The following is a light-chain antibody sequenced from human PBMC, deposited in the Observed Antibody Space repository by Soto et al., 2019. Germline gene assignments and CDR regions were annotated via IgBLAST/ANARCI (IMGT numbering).Light chain of an antibody. CDR2: DAS. J-gene: IGKJ1*01. Sequence: EIVLTQSPATLSLSPGDRATLSCGASQSVTNNYLAWYQPKPGLAPRLLIYDASYRANGIPDRFSGSGSGTDFTLTISRLEPEDFVVYYCQQYGSSSWTFGQGTKVEIK. V-gene: IGKV3D-20*01. CDR3: QQYGSSSWT. CDR1: QSVTNNY.